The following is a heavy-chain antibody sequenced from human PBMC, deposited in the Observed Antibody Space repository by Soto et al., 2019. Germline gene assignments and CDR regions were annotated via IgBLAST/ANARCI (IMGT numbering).Heavy chain of an antibody. J-gene: IGHJ4*02. CDR2: IDPSDSYI. CDR3: AIPLARTTPFDY. D-gene: IGHD1-7*01. V-gene: IGHV5-10-1*01. CDR1: GYTFTNYY. Sequence: ESLKISCQASGYTFTNYYIPWVRQVPGKGLEWMGRIDPSDSYIKYSPSFEGHVTMSVDKSLRTTFLQWSRLDASDTAMYFCAIPLARTTPFDYWGQGSLVTASS.